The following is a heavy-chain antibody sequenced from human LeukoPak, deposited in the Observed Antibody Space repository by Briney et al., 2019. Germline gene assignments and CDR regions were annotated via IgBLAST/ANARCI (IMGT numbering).Heavy chain of an antibody. J-gene: IGHJ4*02. D-gene: IGHD2-8*01. CDR3: ARAYCSNGVRSLAPFDY. V-gene: IGHV4-34*01. CDR1: GGSFSGYY. CDR2: INHSGST. Sequence: SETLSLTCAVYGGSFSGYYWSWIRQPPGKGLEWIGEINHSGSTNYNPSLKSRVTISVDTSKNQFSLKLSSVTAADTAVYYCARAYCSNGVRSLAPFDYWGQGTLVTVSS.